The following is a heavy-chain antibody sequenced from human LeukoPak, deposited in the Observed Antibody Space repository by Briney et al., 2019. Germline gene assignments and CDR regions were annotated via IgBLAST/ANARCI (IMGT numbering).Heavy chain of an antibody. CDR2: IYTSGST. CDR1: GGSISSYY. V-gene: IGHV4-4*07. J-gene: IGHJ3*02. Sequence: SETLSLTCTVSGGSISSYYWSWIRQPAGKGLEWIGRIYTSGSTNYNPSLKSRVAMSVDMSKNQFSLKMSSVTAADTAVYYCARESDVDTAMADDAFDIWGQGTMVTVSS. D-gene: IGHD5-18*01. CDR3: ARESDVDTAMADDAFDI.